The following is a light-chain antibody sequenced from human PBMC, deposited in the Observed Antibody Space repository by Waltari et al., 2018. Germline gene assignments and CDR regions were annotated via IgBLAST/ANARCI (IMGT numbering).Light chain of an antibody. CDR2: GAS. J-gene: IGKJ5*01. Sequence: EMVMRRSQAPRSVSPGERATRPCRASQNVRSNLAWYQQKPGQAPRLLIHGASTRATGIPARFGGSGSGTEFTLTISSLQSEDIAVYYCQQYNKWPPITFGQGTRLEIK. CDR1: QNVRSN. V-gene: IGKV3D-15*01. CDR3: QQYNKWPPIT.